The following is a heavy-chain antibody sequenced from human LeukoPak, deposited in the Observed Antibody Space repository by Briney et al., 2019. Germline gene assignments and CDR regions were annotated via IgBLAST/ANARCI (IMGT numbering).Heavy chain of an antibody. CDR3: TRMPSTEIYYFYYMDV. V-gene: IGHV3-23*01. J-gene: IGHJ6*03. Sequence: GGSLRLSCADSEFTFSSYTVNWVRQAPGKGLEWVSGISSLGVSTYYADSVRGRFTISRDNSENTVYLQVDSLGTEDTAVYYCTRMPSTEIYYFYYMDVWGKGTTVTVSS. CDR2: ISSLGVST. D-gene: IGHD2-2*01. CDR1: EFTFSSYT.